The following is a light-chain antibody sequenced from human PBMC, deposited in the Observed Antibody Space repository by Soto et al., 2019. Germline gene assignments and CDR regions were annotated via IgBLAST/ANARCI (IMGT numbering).Light chain of an antibody. CDR3: CSYAGSYTYV. Sequence: QSVLTHPRSVSGSPRQSVTMSCTGTSSDVGGYNYVSWYQQHPGKAPKLMIYDVTKRPSGVPDRFSGSKSGNTASLTISGLQAEDEADYYCCSYAGSYTYVFGTGTKLTVL. V-gene: IGLV2-11*01. CDR2: DVT. CDR1: SSDVGGYNY. J-gene: IGLJ1*01.